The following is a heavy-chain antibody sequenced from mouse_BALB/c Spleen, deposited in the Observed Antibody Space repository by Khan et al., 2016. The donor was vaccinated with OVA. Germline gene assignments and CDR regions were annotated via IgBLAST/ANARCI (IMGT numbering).Heavy chain of an antibody. CDR1: GYTFTAYT. CDR3: ARDAGRY. CDR2: VNPKNGGT. J-gene: IGHJ4*01. D-gene: IGHD3-3*01. V-gene: IGHV1-18*01. Sequence: VQLQQSGPELVKPGASVNISCKTSGYTFTAYTVHWVKQSLGKSLDWIGVVNPKNGGTAYNQKFKGKATLTVDKPSSTDYMELRSLTSEDSAVYYCARDAGRYWGQGTSVTVSS.